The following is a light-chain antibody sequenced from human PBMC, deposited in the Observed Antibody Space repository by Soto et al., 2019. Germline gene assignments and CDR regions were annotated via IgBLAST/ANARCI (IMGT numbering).Light chain of an antibody. CDR2: DAS. J-gene: IGKJ5*01. V-gene: IGKV3-11*01. Sequence: VVWTQSTATLSLSPGERATLSCRASQSIRTSLAWYQQKPGQAPRLVIFDASNRANGVPARFGGSGSGTDFALTINSLEPEDFAVYYCQQRNVWPPITFGQGTRLEIK. CDR3: QQRNVWPPIT. CDR1: QSIRTS.